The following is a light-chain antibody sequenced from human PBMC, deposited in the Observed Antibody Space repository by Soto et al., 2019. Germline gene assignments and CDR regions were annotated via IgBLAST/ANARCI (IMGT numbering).Light chain of an antibody. CDR3: QQYNTYPLT. V-gene: IGKV1-5*01. J-gene: IGKJ4*01. CDR2: DAS. CDR1: QSISAW. Sequence: DIQMTQSPSTLSASVGDRVTITCRASQSISAWLAWYQQKPGKAPKLLIYDASSLESGVPSRFSGIGSGTEFTLTISSLQPDDFAAYYCQQYNTYPLTFGGGTKVDIK.